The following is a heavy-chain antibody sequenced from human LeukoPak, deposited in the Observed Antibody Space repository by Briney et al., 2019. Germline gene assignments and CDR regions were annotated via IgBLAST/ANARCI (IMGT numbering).Heavy chain of an antibody. D-gene: IGHD6-19*01. CDR2: ISTTGRSI. Sequence: GGSLRLSCAASGFTFSSYEMNWVRQAPGKGLEWVSYISTTGRSIYYADSVKGRFTISRDNVKNLLYLQMNSLRAEDTAVYYCARVQRGIAVALDYWGQGTLATVSS. CDR3: ARVQRGIAVALDY. J-gene: IGHJ4*02. CDR1: GFTFSSYE. V-gene: IGHV3-48*03.